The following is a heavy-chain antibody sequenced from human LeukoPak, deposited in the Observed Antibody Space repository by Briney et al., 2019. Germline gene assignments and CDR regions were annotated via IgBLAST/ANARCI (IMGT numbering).Heavy chain of an antibody. CDR3: ARSYGSGSYYTLFDP. Sequence: PSETLSLTCTVSGGSISSGSYYWGWSRQPPGKGLEWIGSIYFSGSTYYNPSLKSRVTISVDTSKNQFSLKLSSVTAADTAVYYCARSYGSGSYYTLFDPWGQGTLVTVSS. CDR1: GGSISSGSYY. V-gene: IGHV4-39*01. D-gene: IGHD3-10*01. J-gene: IGHJ5*02. CDR2: IYFSGST.